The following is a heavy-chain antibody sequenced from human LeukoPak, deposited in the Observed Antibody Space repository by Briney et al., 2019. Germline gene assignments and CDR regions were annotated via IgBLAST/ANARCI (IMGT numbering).Heavy chain of an antibody. CDR3: ARGGGYCSSTSCYAFDY. Sequence: GASVKVSCKASGGTFSSYAISWVRQAPGQGLEWMGGIIPIFGTANYAQKSQGRVTITADESTSTAYMELSSLRSEDTAVYYCARGGGYCSSTSCYAFDYWGQGTLVTVSS. CDR1: GGTFSSYA. CDR2: IIPIFGTA. V-gene: IGHV1-69*13. D-gene: IGHD2-2*01. J-gene: IGHJ4*02.